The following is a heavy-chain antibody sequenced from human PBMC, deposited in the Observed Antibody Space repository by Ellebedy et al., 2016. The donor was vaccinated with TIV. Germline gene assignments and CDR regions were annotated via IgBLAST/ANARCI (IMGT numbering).Heavy chain of an antibody. D-gene: IGHD6-19*01. CDR2: INPSGGST. Sequence: AASVKVSCKASGYTFTSYYMHWVRQAPGQGLEWMGIINPSGGSTSYAQKFQGRITMTRDTSTTTVYMELSSLRSEDTAVYYCARDLRQWLEEYSFDYWGRGTLVTVSS. V-gene: IGHV1-46*01. CDR3: ARDLRQWLEEYSFDY. CDR1: GYTFTSYY. J-gene: IGHJ4*02.